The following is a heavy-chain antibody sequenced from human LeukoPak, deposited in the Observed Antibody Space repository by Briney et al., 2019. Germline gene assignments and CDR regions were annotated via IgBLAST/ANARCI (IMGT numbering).Heavy chain of an antibody. CDR3: AELGITMIGGV. J-gene: IGHJ6*04. CDR1: GFTFSSYE. Sequence: GGSLRLSCAASGFTFSSYEMNWVRQASGKGLEWVSYISSSGSTIYYADSVKGRFTISRDNAKNSLYLQMNSLRAEDTAVYYCAELGITMIGGVWGKGTTVTISS. CDR2: ISSSGSTI. D-gene: IGHD3-10*02. V-gene: IGHV3-48*03.